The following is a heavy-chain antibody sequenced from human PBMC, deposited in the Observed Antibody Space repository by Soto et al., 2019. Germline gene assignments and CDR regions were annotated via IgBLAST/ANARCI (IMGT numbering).Heavy chain of an antibody. CDR1: GGSISSGDYY. J-gene: IGHJ5*02. CDR2: IYYSGST. Sequence: SETLSLTCTVSGGSISSGDYYWSWIRQPPGKGLEWIGYIYYSGSTYYNPSLKSRVTISVDTSKNQFSLKLSSVTAADTAVYYCARVFSVVPAAIRFDPWGQGTLVTVSS. CDR3: ARVFSVVPAAIRFDP. V-gene: IGHV4-30-4*01. D-gene: IGHD2-2*02.